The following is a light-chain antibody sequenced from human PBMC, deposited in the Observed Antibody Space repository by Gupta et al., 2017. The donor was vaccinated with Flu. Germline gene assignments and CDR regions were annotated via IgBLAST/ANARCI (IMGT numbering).Light chain of an antibody. J-gene: IGLJ1*01. CDR2: EVS. CDR3: SYYTSSSTLWV. Sequence: QSALTQSASVSGSPGQSITISCTGTSSDVAGYNNVSWYQQHPGKAPKLMIYEVSNRPSGVSNRFSGSKSDNTASLTTTGLQAEDEADDYCSYYTSSSTLWVFGTGTKVTVL. CDR1: SSDVAGYNN. V-gene: IGLV2-14*01.